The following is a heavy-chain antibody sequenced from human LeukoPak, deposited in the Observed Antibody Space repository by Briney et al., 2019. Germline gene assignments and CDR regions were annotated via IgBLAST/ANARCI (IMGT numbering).Heavy chain of an antibody. Sequence: PSETLSLTCAVSGDSVTNTYWWSWVRQSPEKGLEWIGEISHSGATNHNPSLKSRVTMSVDKSKNQLSLRMNSVTAADAAIYYCVRGDNYMFDYWGQGTLVTVSP. V-gene: IGHV4-4*02. CDR1: GDSVTNTYW. CDR2: ISHSGAT. J-gene: IGHJ4*02. D-gene: IGHD3-10*01. CDR3: VRGDNYMFDY.